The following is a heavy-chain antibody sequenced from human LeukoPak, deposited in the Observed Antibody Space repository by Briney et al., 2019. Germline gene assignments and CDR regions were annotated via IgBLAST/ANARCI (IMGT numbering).Heavy chain of an antibody. CDR1: GFTFSNYA. Sequence: GGSLRLSCATSGFTFSNYAVSWVRQAPGKGLEWVAVIWYDGSNKYYADSVKGRFTISRDNSKNTLYLQMNSLRAEDTAVYYCARGSGSYYGQLYYFDYWGQGTLVTVSS. CDR2: IWYDGSNK. J-gene: IGHJ4*02. D-gene: IGHD1-26*01. V-gene: IGHV3-33*08. CDR3: ARGSGSYYGQLYYFDY.